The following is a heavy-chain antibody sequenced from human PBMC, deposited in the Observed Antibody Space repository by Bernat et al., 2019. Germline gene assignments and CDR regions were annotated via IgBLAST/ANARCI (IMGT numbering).Heavy chain of an antibody. V-gene: IGHV4-39*01. CDR1: GGSISSSSYY. CDR2: IYYSGST. J-gene: IGHJ3*02. CDR3: ARHERGTGLGSAFDI. D-gene: IGHD3-16*01. Sequence: QLQLQESGPGLVKPSETQSLTCTVSGGSISSSSYYWGWIRQPPGKGLEWIGSIYYSGSTYYNPSLKSRVTISVDTSKNQFSLKLSSVTAADTAVYYCARHERGTGLGSAFDIWGQGTMVTVSS.